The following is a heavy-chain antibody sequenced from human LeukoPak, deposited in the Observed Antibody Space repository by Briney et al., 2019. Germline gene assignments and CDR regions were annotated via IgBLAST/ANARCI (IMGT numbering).Heavy chain of an antibody. D-gene: IGHD1-26*01. CDR2: ISAYNGNT. CDR1: GYTFTGFY. V-gene: IGHV1-18*04. CDR3: ARDLGSSGSGGFDP. Sequence: ASVKVSCKTSGYTFTGFYIHWVRQAPGQGLEWMGWISAYNGNTNYAQKLQGRVTMTTDTSTSTAYMELRSLRSDDTAVYYCARDLGSSGSGGFDPWGQGTLVTVSS. J-gene: IGHJ5*02.